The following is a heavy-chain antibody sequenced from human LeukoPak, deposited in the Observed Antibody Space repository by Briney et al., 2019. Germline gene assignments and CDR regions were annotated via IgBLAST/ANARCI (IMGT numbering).Heavy chain of an antibody. J-gene: IGHJ4*02. Sequence: GGSLRLSCAASGFTFSTYWMRWGRQAPGKGLVWVSRINNDGSSTAYADSVKGRLTISGDNVKNTLYLQLTSLRAEDTAVSYCARGQSSRWYPDWGQGTLVTVSS. CDR2: INNDGSST. D-gene: IGHD6-19*01. CDR3: ARGQSSRWYPD. V-gene: IGHV3-74*01. CDR1: GFTFSTYW.